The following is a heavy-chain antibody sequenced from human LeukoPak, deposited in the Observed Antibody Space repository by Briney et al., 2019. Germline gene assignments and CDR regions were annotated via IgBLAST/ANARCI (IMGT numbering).Heavy chain of an antibody. V-gene: IGHV3-23*01. D-gene: IGHD6-13*01. CDR2: IVGSGADT. CDR1: GFTFSSYA. Sequence: GGSLRLSCAVSGFTFSSYAMTWVRRAPGKGLEWVSGIVGSGADTYYADSVKGRFTISRDNSKDTLYLQMNSLRPEDTAVYYCAFARAGILAAAFDYWGQGTLVTVSS. J-gene: IGHJ4*02. CDR3: AFARAGILAAAFDY.